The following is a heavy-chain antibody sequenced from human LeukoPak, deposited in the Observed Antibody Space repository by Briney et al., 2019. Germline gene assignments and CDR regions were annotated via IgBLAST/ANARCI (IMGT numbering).Heavy chain of an antibody. CDR2: IYYSGST. V-gene: IGHV4-59*08. CDR1: GGSISPYY. J-gene: IGHJ4*02. D-gene: IGHD2-8*02. CDR3: ARVPLVLY. Sequence: SETLSLTCTVSGGSISPYYWSWIRQPPGKGLEWIGYIYYSGSTNYNPSLKSRVTISVDTSKNQFSLKLSSVTAADTAVYYCARVPLVLYWGQGTLVTVSS.